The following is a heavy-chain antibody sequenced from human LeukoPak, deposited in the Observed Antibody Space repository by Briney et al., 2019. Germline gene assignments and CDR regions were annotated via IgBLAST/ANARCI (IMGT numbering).Heavy chain of an antibody. V-gene: IGHV3-23*01. J-gene: IGHJ4*02. CDR3: AKELVFGTWLGDY. CDR1: GFTFSSYA. Sequence: PGGSLRLSCAAPGFTFSSYAMTWVRQAPGKGLEWVSAISGSGGGTYYADSVKGRFTISRDNSKNTLYLQMNSLRAEDTAVYYCAKELVFGTWLGDYWGEGTLVTVSS. CDR2: ISGSGGGT. D-gene: IGHD3-10*01.